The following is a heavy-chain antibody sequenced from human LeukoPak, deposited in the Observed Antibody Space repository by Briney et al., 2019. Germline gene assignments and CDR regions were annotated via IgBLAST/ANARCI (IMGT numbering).Heavy chain of an antibody. Sequence: GGSLRLSCAASGLTFSSHWMHWVRQAPGKGLVWVSRINSDESSTSYADSVKGRFTTSRDNAKNTLYLQMKSLRAEDTAVYYCARDGAYSTIFYWGQGTLVTVSS. D-gene: IGHD3-3*01. V-gene: IGHV3-74*01. CDR2: INSDESST. CDR1: GLTFSSHW. J-gene: IGHJ4*01. CDR3: ARDGAYSTIFY.